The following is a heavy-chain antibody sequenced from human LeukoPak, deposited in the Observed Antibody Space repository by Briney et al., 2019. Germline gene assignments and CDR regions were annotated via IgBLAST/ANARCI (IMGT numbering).Heavy chain of an antibody. CDR2: IYHSGST. Sequence: SETLPLTCAVSGGSISSGGYSWSWIRQPPGEGLEWIGYIYHSGSTYYNPSLKSRVTISVDRSKNQFSLKLSSVTAADTAVYYCARRYGSGSDYYYYGMDVWGQGTTVTVSS. V-gene: IGHV4-30-2*01. CDR1: GGSISSGGYS. D-gene: IGHD3-10*01. CDR3: ARRYGSGSDYYYYGMDV. J-gene: IGHJ6*02.